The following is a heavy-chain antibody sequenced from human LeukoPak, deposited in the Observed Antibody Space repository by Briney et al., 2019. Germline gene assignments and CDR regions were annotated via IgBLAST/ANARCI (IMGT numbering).Heavy chain of an antibody. CDR3: ARAPKEIDY. J-gene: IGHJ4*02. CDR1: GGSIGSYY. V-gene: IGHV4-59*01. D-gene: IGHD5-24*01. CDR2: IYYSGST. Sequence: MASETLSLTCTVSGGSIGSYYWSWIRQPPGKGLEWIGYIYYSGSTNYNPSLKSRVTISVDTSKNQFSLKLSSVTAADTAVYYCARAPKEIDYWGQGTLVTVSS.